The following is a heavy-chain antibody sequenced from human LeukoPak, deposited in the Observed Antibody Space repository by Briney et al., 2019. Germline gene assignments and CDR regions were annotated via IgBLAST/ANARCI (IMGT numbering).Heavy chain of an antibody. D-gene: IGHD2-21*02. CDR1: GGFYYSASHY. CDR2: IYYSGST. Sequence: SETLSLTCSVSGGFYYSASHYWGWIRQSPGKGLEWIGSIYYSGSTHDDPSLKSRVTISVDTSKNQFSLKLSSVTAADTAVYYCARHIVVVTDYYYMDVWAKGPRSPSP. V-gene: IGHV4-39*01. J-gene: IGHJ6*03. CDR3: ARHIVVVTDYYYMDV.